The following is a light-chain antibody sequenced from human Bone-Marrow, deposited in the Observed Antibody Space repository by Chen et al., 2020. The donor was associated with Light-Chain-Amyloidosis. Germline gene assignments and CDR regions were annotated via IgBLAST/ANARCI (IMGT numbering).Light chain of an antibody. J-gene: IGLJ3*02. V-gene: IGLV6-57*01. CDR2: EDD. CDR1: SGSIATNY. CDR3: QSYQGSSQGV. Sequence: NFMLTQPHSVAESPGKTVIISRTRSSGSIATNYVQWYQQRPGSSPTTVIYEDDQRPSGVPDRFSGSIDRSSNSASLTISGLKTEDEADYYCQSYQGSSQGVFGGGTKLTVL.